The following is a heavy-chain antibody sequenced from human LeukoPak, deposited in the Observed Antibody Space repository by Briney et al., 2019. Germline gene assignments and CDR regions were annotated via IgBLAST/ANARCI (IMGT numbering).Heavy chain of an antibody. J-gene: IGHJ4*02. D-gene: IGHD5-12*01. CDR3: ARGPLTPSGGYTFDY. CDR1: GFTFSSYA. CDR2: ISGSGGST. Sequence: PGGSLRLSCAASGFTFSSYAMSWVRQAPGKGLEWVSAISGSGGSTYYADSVKGRFTISRDNSKNTLYLQMNSLRAEDTAVYYCARGPLTPSGGYTFDYWGQGTLVTVSS. V-gene: IGHV3-23*01.